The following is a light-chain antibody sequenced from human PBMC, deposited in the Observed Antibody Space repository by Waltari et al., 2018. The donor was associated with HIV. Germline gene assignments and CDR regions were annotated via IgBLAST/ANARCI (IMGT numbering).Light chain of an antibody. V-gene: IGKV1-8*01. CDR1: QDISTY. CDR3: QQYYSYPRT. J-gene: IGKJ1*01. CDR2: GAS. Sequence: AIRMTQSPSSFSASTGDRVIIPCRASQDISTYFAWYQQKPGTDPKLLIYGASTLQTGVPSRCSGSGSGTDVSLTISCRQSEDFATYFCQQYYSYPRTFGQGTKVEVK.